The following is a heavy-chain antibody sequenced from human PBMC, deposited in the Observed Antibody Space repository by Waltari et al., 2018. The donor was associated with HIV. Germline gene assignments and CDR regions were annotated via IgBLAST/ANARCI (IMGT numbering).Heavy chain of an antibody. Sequence: QVQLQESGPGLVKPSETLSLICTVSGGSISNYYWGWLRQPPGKGLEWICHIYYTGSTDYNPSLKSRFTISVDTSKNQFSLKLTSVTAADTAQYYCARYSSAWTGFDYWGQGTLVTVSS. CDR1: GGSISNYY. CDR3: ARYSSAWTGFDY. CDR2: IYYTGST. V-gene: IGHV4-59*01. D-gene: IGHD6-19*01. J-gene: IGHJ4*02.